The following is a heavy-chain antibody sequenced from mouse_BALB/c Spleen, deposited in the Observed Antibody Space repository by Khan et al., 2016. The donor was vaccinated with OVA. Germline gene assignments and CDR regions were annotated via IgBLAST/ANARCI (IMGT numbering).Heavy chain of an antibody. Sequence: VQLKESGPGLVKPSQSLSLTCTVTGYSIPSDYAWNWIRQFPGNKLEWMGYISYSGSTSYNPSLKSRISITRDTSKNQFFLQLNSVTTEDTATYYCARGGYYYGSSSFAYWGQGTLVTVSA. CDR3: ARGGYYYGSSSFAY. CDR2: ISYSGST. D-gene: IGHD1-1*01. CDR1: GYSIPSDYA. J-gene: IGHJ3*01. V-gene: IGHV3-2*02.